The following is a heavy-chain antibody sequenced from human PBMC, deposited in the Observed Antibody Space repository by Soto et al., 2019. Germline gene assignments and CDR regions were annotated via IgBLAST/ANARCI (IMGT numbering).Heavy chain of an antibody. V-gene: IGHV4-30-2*01. CDR2: IYHSGST. CDR3: ARVRANGAGSYSVRVFFDY. J-gene: IGHJ4*01. D-gene: IGHD3-10*01. CDR1: GGSISSGGYS. Sequence: PSETRSLTCAVSGGSISSGGYSWSWIRQPPGKGLEWIGYIYHSGSTYYNPSLKSRVTISVDRSKNQFSLKLSSVTAADTAVYYCARVRANGAGSYSVRVFFDYWGHGTLVTVSS.